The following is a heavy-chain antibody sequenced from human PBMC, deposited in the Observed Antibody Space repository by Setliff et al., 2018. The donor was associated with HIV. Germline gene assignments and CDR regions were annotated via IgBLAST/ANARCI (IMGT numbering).Heavy chain of an antibody. CDR2: ISAYNGNS. D-gene: IGHD5-12*01. J-gene: IGHJ6*03. Sequence: GASVKVSCKTSGYTFTSYGVSWVRQAPGQGLEWMGWISAYNGNSNYAQKFQGRVTMTTDTSTSTAYMEVRSLRSDDTAVYYCAANPEMATINYYYYYMDVWGKGTTVTVSS. V-gene: IGHV1-18*01. CDR3: AANPEMATINYYYYYMDV. CDR1: GYTFTSYG.